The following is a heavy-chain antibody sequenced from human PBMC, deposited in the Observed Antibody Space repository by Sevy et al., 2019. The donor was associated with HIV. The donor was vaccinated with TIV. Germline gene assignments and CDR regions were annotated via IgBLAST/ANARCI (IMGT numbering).Heavy chain of an antibody. D-gene: IGHD3-9*01. V-gene: IGHV3-30*18. Sequence: GGSLRLSCVVSGIIFTSSGMHWVRQAPGKGLEWVAVISYHGRDKFYADSVKGRFTISRDNCKNILYLQMNGLRIEDTAVYYCAKDFTGYNGMDVWGQGTMVTVSS. J-gene: IGHJ6*02. CDR3: AKDFTGYNGMDV. CDR1: GIIFTSSG. CDR2: ISYHGRDK.